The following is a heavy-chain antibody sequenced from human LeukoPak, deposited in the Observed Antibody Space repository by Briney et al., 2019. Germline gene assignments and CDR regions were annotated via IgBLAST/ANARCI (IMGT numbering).Heavy chain of an antibody. CDR3: AALSGAIYI. CDR2: INSDGSTT. D-gene: IGHD3-10*01. Sequence: PGGSLRLSCAASGFTFSSYWMHWVRQVPGKGVVWVSDINSDGSTTGYAESVKGRFTISRDNAKNTLYLQMNSLRAEDTALYYCAALSGAIYIWSQGTMVTVSS. CDR1: GFTFSSYW. V-gene: IGHV3-74*01. J-gene: IGHJ3*02.